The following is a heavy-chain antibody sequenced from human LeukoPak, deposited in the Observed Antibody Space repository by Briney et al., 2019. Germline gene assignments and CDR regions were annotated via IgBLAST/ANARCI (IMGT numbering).Heavy chain of an antibody. V-gene: IGHV3-66*01. J-gene: IGHJ6*02. CDR2: IYSGGGT. CDR1: GFTVSSNY. CDR3: AKNLGYCSSTSCYTVVYYYYGMDV. Sequence: GGSLRLSCAASGFTVSSNYMSWVRQAPGKGLEWVSVIYSGGGTYYADSVKGRFAISRDNSKNTLYLQMNSLRAEDTAVYYCAKNLGYCSSTSCYTVVYYYYGMDVWGQGTTVTVSS. D-gene: IGHD2-2*02.